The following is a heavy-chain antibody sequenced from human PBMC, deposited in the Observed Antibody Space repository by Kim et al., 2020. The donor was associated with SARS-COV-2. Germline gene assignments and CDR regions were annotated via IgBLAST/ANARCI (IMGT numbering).Heavy chain of an antibody. J-gene: IGHJ4*02. V-gene: IGHV3-30*02. Sequence: YYADSVKGRFTISRDKSKNTLYLQMNSLRAEDTAVYYCAKTMIVVGTLDYWGQGTLVTVSS. D-gene: IGHD3-22*01. CDR3: AKTMIVVGTLDY.